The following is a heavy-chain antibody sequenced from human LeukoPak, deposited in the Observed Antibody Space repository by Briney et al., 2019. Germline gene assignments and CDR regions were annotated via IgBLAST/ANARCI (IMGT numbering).Heavy chain of an antibody. V-gene: IGHV4-34*01. J-gene: IGHJ4*02. CDR2: INHSGST. CDR3: ARGVGSGWSDY. CDR1: GGSFSGYY. D-gene: IGHD6-19*01. Sequence: SETLSLTCAVYGGSFSGYYWSWIRQPPGKGLEWIGEINHSGSTNYNPSLKSRVTISVDTSKSQFSLMLTSVTAADTAVYYCARGVGSGWSDYWGQGTLVTVSS.